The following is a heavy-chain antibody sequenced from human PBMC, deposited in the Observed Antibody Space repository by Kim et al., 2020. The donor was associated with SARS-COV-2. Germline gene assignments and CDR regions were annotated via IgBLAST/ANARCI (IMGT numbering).Heavy chain of an antibody. CDR3: AGSSAAVAGNGGFDY. Sequence: GESLKISCKGSGYSFTSYWIGWVRQMPGKGLEWMGIIYPGDSDTRYSPSFQGQVTISADKSISTAYLQWSSLKASDTAMYYCAGSSAAVAGNGGFDYWGQGTLVTVSS. CDR2: IYPGDSDT. CDR1: GYSFTSYW. J-gene: IGHJ4*02. D-gene: IGHD6-19*01. V-gene: IGHV5-51*01.